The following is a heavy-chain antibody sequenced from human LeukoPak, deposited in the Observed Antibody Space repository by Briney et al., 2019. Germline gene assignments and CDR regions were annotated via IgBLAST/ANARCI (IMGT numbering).Heavy chain of an antibody. CDR2: ISGSGGST. CDR1: GFTFSSYA. CDR3: AKDPGRSNYFFDY. D-gene: IGHD4-11*01. V-gene: IGHV3-23*01. J-gene: IGHJ4*02. Sequence: GGSLRLSCAASGFTFSSYAMSWVRQAPGKGLEWVSAISGSGGSTYYADSVKGRFTISRDNSKNALYLQMNSLRAEDTAVYYCAKDPGRSNYFFDYWGQGTLVTVSS.